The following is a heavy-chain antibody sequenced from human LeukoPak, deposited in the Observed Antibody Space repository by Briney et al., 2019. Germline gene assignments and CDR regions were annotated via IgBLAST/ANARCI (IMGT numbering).Heavy chain of an antibody. CDR3: ARPNYYYGSGSYWHYFDY. J-gene: IGHJ4*02. V-gene: IGHV3-30-3*01. Sequence: PGGSLRLSCAASGFTISSYAMHWVRQAPGKGLEWVALISYDGSNKYYADSVKGRFTISRDNSKDTLYLQMNSLRAEDTAVYYCARPNYYYGSGSYWHYFDYWGQGTLVTVSS. D-gene: IGHD3-10*01. CDR2: ISYDGSNK. CDR1: GFTISSYA.